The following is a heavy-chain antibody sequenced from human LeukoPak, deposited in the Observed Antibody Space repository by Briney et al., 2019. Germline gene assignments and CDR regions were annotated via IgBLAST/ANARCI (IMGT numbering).Heavy chain of an antibody. V-gene: IGHV3-23*01. CDR2: INGSGGST. CDR3: AKDRISPRPLGYFDL. J-gene: IGHJ2*01. Sequence: GGSLRLSCAASGFTFSSYAMSWVRQAPGKGLEWVSAINGSGGSTYYADSVKGRFTISRDNSKNTLYLQMNSLRAEDTAVYYCAKDRISPRPLGYFDLWGRGTLVTVSS. CDR1: GFTFSSYA. D-gene: IGHD6-6*01.